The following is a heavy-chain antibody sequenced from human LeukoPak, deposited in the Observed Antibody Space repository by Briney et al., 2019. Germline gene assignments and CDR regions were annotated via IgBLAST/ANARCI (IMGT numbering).Heavy chain of an antibody. CDR1: GGSISSYY. Sequence: TSETLSLTCTVSGGSISSYYWSWIRQPPGKGLEWIGYIYYSGSTNYNPSLKSRVTISVATSKNQFSLKLSSVTAADTAVYYCARVSGYDWESFYDYWGQGTLVTVSS. V-gene: IGHV4-59*01. CDR3: ARVSGYDWESFYDY. J-gene: IGHJ4*02. CDR2: IYYSGST. D-gene: IGHD5-12*01.